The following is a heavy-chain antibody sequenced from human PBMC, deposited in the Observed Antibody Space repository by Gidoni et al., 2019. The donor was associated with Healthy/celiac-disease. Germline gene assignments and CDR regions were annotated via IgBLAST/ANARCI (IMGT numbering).Heavy chain of an antibody. Sequence: QVQLQQWGAGLLKPSETLSLTCAVYGGSFSGSYWSWIRQPPGKGLEWIGEINHSGSTNYNPSLKSRVTISVDTSKNQFSLKLSSVTAADTAVYYCARGQGDYVWGSYLPGAFDIWGQGTMVTVSS. CDR3: ARGQGDYVWGSYLPGAFDI. V-gene: IGHV4-34*01. CDR1: GGSFSGSY. CDR2: INHSGST. D-gene: IGHD3-16*02. J-gene: IGHJ3*02.